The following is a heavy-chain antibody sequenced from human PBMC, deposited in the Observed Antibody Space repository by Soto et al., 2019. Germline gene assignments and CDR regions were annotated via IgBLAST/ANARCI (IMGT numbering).Heavy chain of an antibody. Sequence: QVQLQESGPGLVKPSETLSLTCTVSGGSISSYYWSWIRQPPWKGLEWIGYIYYSGSTNYHPSLKRRSTISVNTSKNQFSLKLSSVTAADTAVYDCAREEEAPRLVSREFYYGSGPWGFFDYWGQGTLVTL. D-gene: IGHD3-10*01. CDR2: IYYSGST. CDR3: AREEEAPRLVSREFYYGSGPWGFFDY. V-gene: IGHV4-59*01. CDR1: GGSISSYY. J-gene: IGHJ4*02.